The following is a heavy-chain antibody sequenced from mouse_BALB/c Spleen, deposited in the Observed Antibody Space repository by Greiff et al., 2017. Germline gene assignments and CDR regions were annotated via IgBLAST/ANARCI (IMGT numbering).Heavy chain of an antibody. J-gene: IGHJ1*01. D-gene: IGHD1-1*01. CDR1: GYSITSDYA. Sequence: EVKLMESGPGLVKPSQSLSLTCTVTGYSITSDYAWNWIRQFPGNKLEWMGYISYSGSTSYNPSLKSRISITRDTSKNQFFLQLNSVTTEDTATYYCANHYYGSSYEWYFDVWGAGTTVTVSS. V-gene: IGHV3-2*02. CDR2: ISYSGST. CDR3: ANHYYGSSYEWYFDV.